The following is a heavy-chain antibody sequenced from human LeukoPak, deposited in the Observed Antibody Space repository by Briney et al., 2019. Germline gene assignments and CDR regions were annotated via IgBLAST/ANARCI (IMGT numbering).Heavy chain of an antibody. V-gene: IGHV1-8*03. J-gene: IGHJ3*02. CDR2: MNPNSGNT. D-gene: IGHD3-10*01. CDR3: ARFRRIWFGELLSSRDAFDI. CDR1: GYTFTSYD. Sequence: GASVKVSCKSSGYTFTSYDINWVRQATGQGLEWMGWMNPNSGNTAYAQKFQDRVTITRNTSISTAYMELSRLRSEDTAVYYCARFRRIWFGELLSSRDAFDIWGQGTLVTVSS.